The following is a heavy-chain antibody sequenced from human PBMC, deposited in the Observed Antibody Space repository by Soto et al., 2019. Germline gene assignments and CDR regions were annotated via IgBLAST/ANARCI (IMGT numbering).Heavy chain of an antibody. Sequence: SVKVSCKASGGTFSSYAISWVRQAPGQGLEWMGGIIPIFGTANYAQKFQGRVTITADESTSTAYMELSSLRSEDTAVYYCARGGFPYYYDSSVYSPVFHSGGQGPLVIVPS. J-gene: IGHJ4*02. D-gene: IGHD3-22*01. CDR3: ARGGFPYYYDSSVYSPVFHS. CDR2: IIPIFGTA. V-gene: IGHV1-69*13. CDR1: GGTFSSYA.